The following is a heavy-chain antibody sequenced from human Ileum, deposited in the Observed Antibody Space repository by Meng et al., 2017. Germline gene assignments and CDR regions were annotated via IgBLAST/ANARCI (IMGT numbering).Heavy chain of an antibody. CDR3: ARGGSSGWLPDY. D-gene: IGHD6-19*01. CDR1: GYTFTDYA. V-gene: IGHV7-4-1*02. CDR2: ISTKTANP. Sequence: QVQLVQSGSECKRPWASVQVSCKASGYTFTDYAINWVRQSPGQGLQWVGWISTKTANPAYAQGFTGRFVLSLDTSVSTAYLQISSLKAEDTAVYYCARGGSSGWLPDYWGQGTLVTVSS. J-gene: IGHJ4*02.